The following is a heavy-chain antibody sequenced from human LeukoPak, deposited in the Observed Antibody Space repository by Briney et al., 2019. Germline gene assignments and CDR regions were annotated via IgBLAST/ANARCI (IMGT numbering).Heavy chain of an antibody. CDR2: ISGSGGST. Sequence: GGSLRLSCAAPGFTFSSYAMSWVRQAPGKGLEWVSAISGSGGSTYYADSVKGRFTISRDNSKNTLYLQMNSLRAEGTAVYYCAKDVDFWSGYYFDYWGQGTLVTVSS. J-gene: IGHJ4*02. CDR3: AKDVDFWSGYYFDY. CDR1: GFTFSSYA. V-gene: IGHV3-23*01. D-gene: IGHD3-3*01.